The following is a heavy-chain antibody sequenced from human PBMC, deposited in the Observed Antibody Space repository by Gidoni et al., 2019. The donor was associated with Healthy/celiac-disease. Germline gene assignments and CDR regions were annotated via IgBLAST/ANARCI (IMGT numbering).Heavy chain of an antibody. J-gene: IGHJ6*02. V-gene: IGHV1-69*01. D-gene: IGHD3-3*01. CDR1: GGTSSSYA. CDR2: IIPIFGTA. CDR3: ARSRGGFWSGYPYYYYGMDV. Sequence: QVQLVQSGAEVKKPGSAVKVSCKASGGTSSSYAISWVRQAPGQGLEWMGGIIPIFGTANYAQKFQVRVTITADESTSTAYMELSSLRSEDTAVYYCARSRGGFWSGYPYYYYGMDVWGQGTTVTVSS.